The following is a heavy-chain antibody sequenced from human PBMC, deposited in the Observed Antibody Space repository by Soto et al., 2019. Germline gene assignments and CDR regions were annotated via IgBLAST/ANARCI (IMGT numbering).Heavy chain of an antibody. J-gene: IGHJ4*01. V-gene: IGHV4-39*01. D-gene: IGHD2-15*01. CDR3: ARHIRDISSFSGRYYFDY. CDR1: DTSINSRDFY. CDR2: IYYNGDT. Sequence: QLRLQESGPGLVKPSETLSLTGTVSDTSINSRDFYWGWIRQPPGKGLEWIASIYYNGDTFYNPSLRRRATMSVDTTKNQFSWNRRSVTAADTAVYFCARHIRDISSFSGRYYFDYWGQGTLVTVSS.